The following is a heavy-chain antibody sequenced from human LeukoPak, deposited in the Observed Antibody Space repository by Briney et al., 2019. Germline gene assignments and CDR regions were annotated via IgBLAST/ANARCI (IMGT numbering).Heavy chain of an antibody. CDR2: ISYDGTTR. D-gene: IGHD6-19*01. J-gene: IGHJ3*02. V-gene: IGHV3-30*03. Sequence: PGGSLRLSCAVSGFSFSAYGMHWVRQAPGKGLEWVAIISYDGTTRKYAGSVRGRFTISRDNSKNTVFLQMNSLRADDTAVYYCAIVRSSGWYGDAFDIWGQGTTVTVSS. CDR3: AIVRSSGWYGDAFDI. CDR1: GFSFSAYG.